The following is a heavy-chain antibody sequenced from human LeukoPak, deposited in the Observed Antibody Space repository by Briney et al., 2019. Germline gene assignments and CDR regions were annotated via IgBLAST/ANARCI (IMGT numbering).Heavy chain of an antibody. J-gene: IGHJ4*02. CDR3: ARAGGTYYDILTGYYTHNY. V-gene: IGHV4-34*01. Sequence: SETLSLTCAVYGGSFSGYYWSWIRQPPGKGLEWIGEINHSGSTNYNPSLKSRVTISVDTSKNQFSLKLSSVTAADTAVYYCARAGGTYYDILTGYYTHNYWGQGTLVTVSS. D-gene: IGHD3-9*01. CDR2: INHSGST. CDR1: GGSFSGYY.